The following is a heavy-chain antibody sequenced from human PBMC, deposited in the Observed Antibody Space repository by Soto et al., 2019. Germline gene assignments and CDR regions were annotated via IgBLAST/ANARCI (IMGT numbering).Heavy chain of an antibody. CDR3: AREGQIAVGAYYFDY. CDR1: GGTFSSYA. V-gene: IGHV1-69*06. CDR2: IIPIFGTA. D-gene: IGHD6-19*01. J-gene: IGHJ4*02. Sequence: QVQLVQSGAEVKKPGSSVKVSCKASGGTFSSYAISWVRQAPGQGLEWMGGIIPIFGTANYAQKFQGRVTITADKSTSTASMELSSLRSEDTAVYYCAREGQIAVGAYYFDYWGQGTLVTVSS.